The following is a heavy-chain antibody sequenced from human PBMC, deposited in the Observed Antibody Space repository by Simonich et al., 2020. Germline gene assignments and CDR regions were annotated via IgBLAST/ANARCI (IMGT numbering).Heavy chain of an antibody. CDR3: ARDYSNYDAFDI. CDR2: INSEGMST. J-gene: IGHJ3*02. Sequence: EVQLVESGGGLVQPGGSLRLSCAASGFTFSSYWMHWVRQDPGKGLVGVSRINSEGMSTSYAESVKGRFTIARDNAKNTLYLQMNSLRAEDTAVYYCARDYSNYDAFDIWGQGTMVTVSS. D-gene: IGHD4-4*01. V-gene: IGHV3-74*01. CDR1: GFTFSSYW.